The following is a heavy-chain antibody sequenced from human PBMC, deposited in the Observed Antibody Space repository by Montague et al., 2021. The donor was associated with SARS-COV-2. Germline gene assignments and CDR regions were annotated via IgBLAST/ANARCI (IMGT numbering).Heavy chain of an antibody. CDR1: GGSMSSYH. J-gene: IGHJ4*02. D-gene: IGHD3-10*01. CDR3: ARDVRYYYDQ. CDR2: VSYRGST. Sequence: SETLSLTCSVSGGSMSSYHWVWIRQPPGKGLEWIGYVSYRGSTNYNPSLKSRVTISLATSKNRFSLRVTSVTAADTAVDYCARDVRYYYDQWGQGILVTVSA. V-gene: IGHV4-59*01.